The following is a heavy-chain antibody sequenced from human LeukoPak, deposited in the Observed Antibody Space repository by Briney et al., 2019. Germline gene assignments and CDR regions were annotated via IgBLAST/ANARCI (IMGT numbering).Heavy chain of an antibody. CDR1: GFTFSSYG. J-gene: IGHJ4*02. V-gene: IGHV3-30*03. D-gene: IGHD6-13*01. CDR2: ISYDGSNK. Sequence: GGSLRLSCAASGFTFSSYGMHWVRKAPGKWLEWVAVISYDGSNKYYADSVKGRFTISRDNSKNTLYLQMNSLRAEDTAVYYCARVPYSSSWYFDYWGQGTLVTVSS. CDR3: ARVPYSSSWYFDY.